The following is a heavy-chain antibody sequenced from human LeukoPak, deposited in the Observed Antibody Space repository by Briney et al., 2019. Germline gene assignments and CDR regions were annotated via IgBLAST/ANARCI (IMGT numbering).Heavy chain of an antibody. D-gene: IGHD2-2*01. CDR1: GYTFTGYY. CDR2: INPNSGGT. J-gene: IGHJ6*03. CDR3: ARARSSPARYYYYMDV. V-gene: IGHV1-2*02. Sequence: ASVKVSCKASGYTFTGYYMHWVRQAPGQGLEWMGWINPNSGGTNYAQKFQGRVTMTRDTSISTAYMELSRLRSDDTAVYYCARARSSPARYYYYMDVWGKGTTVTVSS.